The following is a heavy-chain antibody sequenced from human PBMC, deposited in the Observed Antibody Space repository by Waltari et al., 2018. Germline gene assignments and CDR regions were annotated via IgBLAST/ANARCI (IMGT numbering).Heavy chain of an antibody. CDR1: GFMFSAYS. CDR2: ISASTSYI. J-gene: IGHJ6*02. Sequence: EPHLVESGGGLVTPGGSLRLSCDASGFMFSAYSMNWVRQAPGKGLEWVSSISASTSYIYYAASVEGRFTISRDNARNSLFLQMNSLRAEDTAVYYCAKDNFGMDVWGQGTTVTVS. D-gene: IGHD3-16*01. CDR3: AKDNFGMDV. V-gene: IGHV3-21*01.